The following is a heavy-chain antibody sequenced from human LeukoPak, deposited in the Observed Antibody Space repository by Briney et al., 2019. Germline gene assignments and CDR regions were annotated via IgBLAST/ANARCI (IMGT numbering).Heavy chain of an antibody. Sequence: PGRSLRLSCAASGFTFSSYAMHWVRQAPGKGLEWVAVISYDGSNKYYADSVKGRFTISRDNSKNTLYLRMNSLRAEDTAVYYCARGPTYYDSSGYPEDYWGQGTLVTVSS. CDR1: GFTFSSYA. J-gene: IGHJ4*02. CDR3: ARGPTYYDSSGYPEDY. CDR2: ISYDGSNK. V-gene: IGHV3-30*01. D-gene: IGHD3-22*01.